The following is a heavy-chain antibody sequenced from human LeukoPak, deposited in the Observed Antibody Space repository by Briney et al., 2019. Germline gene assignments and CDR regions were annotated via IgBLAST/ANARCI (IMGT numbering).Heavy chain of an antibody. J-gene: IGHJ4*02. CDR2: IISRTSGGAT. D-gene: IGHD3-9*01. CDR1: GLSLSNAW. Sequence: GGSLRLSCTDSGLSLSNAWMTWVRQAPGKGLEWVGRIISRTSGGATDYAAPVRGRFTISRDDSQNTLYLQMNSLKTEDTAVYNCTTFLYSYGVTGYSYYDYWGQGIPVTVSS. V-gene: IGHV3-15*01. CDR3: TTFLYSYGVTGYSYYDY.